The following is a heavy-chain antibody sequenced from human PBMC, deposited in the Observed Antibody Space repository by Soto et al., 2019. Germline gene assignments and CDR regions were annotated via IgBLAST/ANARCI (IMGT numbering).Heavy chain of an antibody. CDR3: ARIPYSYYAVDL. CDR2: IHHNGDT. J-gene: IGHJ6*02. V-gene: IGHV4-4*02. Sequence: PSETLSLTCAVSGVSISSRNWWTWVRQPPGKGLDWIGEIHHNGDTNYYPSLKSRVTISVDKSKNQFFLRLSSVTAADTAVYYCARIPYSYYAVDLWGQGTTVTVSS. CDR1: GVSISSRNW.